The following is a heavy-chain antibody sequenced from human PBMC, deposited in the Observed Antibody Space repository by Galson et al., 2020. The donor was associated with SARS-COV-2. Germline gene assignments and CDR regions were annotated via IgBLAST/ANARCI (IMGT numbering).Heavy chain of an antibody. J-gene: IGHJ6*03. Sequence: ASVKVSCKASGYTFTSYGISWVRQAPGQGLEWMGWISAYNGNTNYAQKLQGRVTMTTDTSTSTAYMELRSLRSDDTAVYYCARDTYYDILTGYPYYCYMDVWGKGTTVTVSS. CDR1: GYTFTSYG. CDR2: ISAYNGNT. D-gene: IGHD3-9*01. V-gene: IGHV1-18*04. CDR3: ARDTYYDILTGYPYYCYMDV.